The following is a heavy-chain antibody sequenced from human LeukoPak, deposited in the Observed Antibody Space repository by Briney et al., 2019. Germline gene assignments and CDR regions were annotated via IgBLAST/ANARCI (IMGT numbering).Heavy chain of an antibody. V-gene: IGHV3-33*01. CDR3: ARDGRRETYYYGSGSYCKY. D-gene: IGHD3-10*01. Sequence: GGSLRLSCAASGFTFSSYGMHWVRQAPGKGLEWVAVIWYDGSNKYYADSVKGRFTISRDNSKNTLYLQMNSLRAEDTAVYYCARDGRRETYYYGSGSYCKYWGQGTLVTVSS. J-gene: IGHJ4*02. CDR2: IWYDGSNK. CDR1: GFTFSSYG.